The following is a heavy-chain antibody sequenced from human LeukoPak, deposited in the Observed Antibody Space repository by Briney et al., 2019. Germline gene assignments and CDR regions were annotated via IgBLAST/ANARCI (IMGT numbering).Heavy chain of an antibody. J-gene: IGHJ4*02. Sequence: SGGSLRLSCAASGFTVSSNYMSWVRQAPGKGLEWVSVIYSGGSTYYADSVKGRFTISRDNSKNALYLQMNSLRAEDTAVYYCAREGAEEYFGYWGQGTLVTVSS. V-gene: IGHV3-53*01. CDR3: AREGAEEYFGY. CDR1: GFTVSSNY. CDR2: IYSGGST.